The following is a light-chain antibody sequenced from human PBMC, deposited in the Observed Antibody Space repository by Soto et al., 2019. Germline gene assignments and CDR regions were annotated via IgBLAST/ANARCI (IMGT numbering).Light chain of an antibody. CDR3: QQYNNWPPWT. CDR2: GAS. J-gene: IGKJ1*01. Sequence: EIVMTQSPATLSVSPGERATLSCRASQSVSSNLAWYQLKPGQAPRLLIYGASTRATGIPARFSGSGSGTEFTLTISSLQSEDFAVYYCQQYNNWPPWTLGQGTKVEIK. CDR1: QSVSSN. V-gene: IGKV3-15*01.